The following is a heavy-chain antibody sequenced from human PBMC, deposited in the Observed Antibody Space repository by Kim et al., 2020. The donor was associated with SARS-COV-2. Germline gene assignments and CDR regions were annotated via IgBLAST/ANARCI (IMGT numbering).Heavy chain of an antibody. Sequence: SVKVSCKASGGTFSSYAISWVRQAPGQGLEWMGGIIPIFGTANYAQKFQGRVTITADKSTSTAYMELSSLRSEDTAVYYCATPDLGIAVAGTRERTVPYYYYYGMDVWGQGTTVTVSS. D-gene: IGHD6-19*01. CDR2: IIPIFGTA. CDR3: ATPDLGIAVAGTRERTVPYYYYYGMDV. J-gene: IGHJ6*02. CDR1: GGTFSSYA. V-gene: IGHV1-69*06.